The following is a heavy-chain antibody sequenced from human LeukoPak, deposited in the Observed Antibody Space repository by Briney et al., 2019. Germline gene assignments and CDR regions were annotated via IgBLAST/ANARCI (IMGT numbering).Heavy chain of an antibody. Sequence: GGSLRLSCAASGFTFSSYEMNWVRQAPGKGLEWVSYISSSGSTIYYADSVKGRFTISRDNAKNSLYLQMNSLRAEDTAVYYCARDFGFLEWLPDRYFDYWGQGTLVTVSS. J-gene: IGHJ4*02. CDR3: ARDFGFLEWLPDRYFDY. D-gene: IGHD3-3*01. CDR1: GFTFSSYE. V-gene: IGHV3-48*03. CDR2: ISSSGSTI.